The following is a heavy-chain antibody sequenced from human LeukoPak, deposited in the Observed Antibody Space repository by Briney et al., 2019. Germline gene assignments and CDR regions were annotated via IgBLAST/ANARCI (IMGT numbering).Heavy chain of an antibody. CDR1: GFTFRTYA. J-gene: IGHJ4*02. D-gene: IGHD3-10*01. Sequence: PGGSLRLSCVASGFTFRTYAIHWARQAPGKGPEWVTFTSKDEKNKFYADSVKGRFTVSRDNSKNTVCLQMNRLRLEDTAVYYCARAFSYGPEPFDFWGQGSLVTVSS. CDR3: ARAFSYGPEPFDF. V-gene: IGHV3-30*03. CDR2: TSKDEKNK.